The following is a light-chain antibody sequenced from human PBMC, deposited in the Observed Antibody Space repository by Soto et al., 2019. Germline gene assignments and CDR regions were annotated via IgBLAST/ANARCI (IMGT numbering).Light chain of an antibody. Sequence: EIVMTQSPATLSVSPGERATLSCRASQSVSNNLAWYQQKPGQAPRHIIYDASTRATGIPARFSGSGSGTEFTLTISSLQSEDFAVYYCQQYNNWPRTFGQGTKVEIK. CDR2: DAS. J-gene: IGKJ1*01. CDR1: QSVSNN. V-gene: IGKV3-15*01. CDR3: QQYNNWPRT.